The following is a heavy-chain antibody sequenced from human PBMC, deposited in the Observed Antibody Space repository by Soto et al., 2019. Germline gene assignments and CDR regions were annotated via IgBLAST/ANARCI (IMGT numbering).Heavy chain of an antibody. J-gene: IGHJ4*02. CDR2: INAGNGNT. Sequence: QVQLVQSGAEEKKPGASVKVSCKASGYTFTAYAMHWVRQAPGQRLEWMGWINAGNGNTKYSQKSQGXVXXXRXXSASTAYMELSSLRSADTAVYYCARAVAVPADFDYWGQGTLVTVSS. V-gene: IGHV1-3*05. CDR3: ARAVAVPADFDY. CDR1: GYTFTAYA. D-gene: IGHD6-19*01.